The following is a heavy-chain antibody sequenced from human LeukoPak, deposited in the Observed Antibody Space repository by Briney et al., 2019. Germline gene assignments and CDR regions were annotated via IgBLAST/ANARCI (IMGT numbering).Heavy chain of an antibody. V-gene: IGHV5-51*01. CDR1: GYSFTSYW. D-gene: IGHD5-18*01. J-gene: IGHJ4*02. CDR2: IYPGDSDT. Sequence: GESPEISCKGSGYSFTSYWIGWVPQMPGKGLEWMGIIYPGDSDTRYSPSFQGHVTSSAAKSISTAYLQGSSLKASDTAMYYCARRRGNTAMVKFYFDYWDQGTLATVTS. CDR3: ARRRGNTAMVKFYFDY.